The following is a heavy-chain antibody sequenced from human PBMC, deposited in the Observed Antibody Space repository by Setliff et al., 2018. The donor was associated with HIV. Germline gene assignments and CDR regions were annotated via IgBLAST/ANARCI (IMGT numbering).Heavy chain of an antibody. J-gene: IGHJ6*02. D-gene: IGHD1-26*01. CDR3: ARDQGELLHYYYYGMDV. CDR1: GGSISSIGYY. CDR2: IYTSGST. Sequence: SETLSLTCAVSGGSISSIGYYWSWIRQPAGKGLEWIGHIYTSGSTNYNPSLKSRVTISVDTSKNQFSLKLSSVTAADTAVYYCARDQGELLHYYYYGMDVWGQGTTVTVSS. V-gene: IGHV4-61*09.